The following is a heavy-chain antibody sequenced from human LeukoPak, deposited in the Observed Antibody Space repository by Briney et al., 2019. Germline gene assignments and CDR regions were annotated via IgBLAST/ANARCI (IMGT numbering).Heavy chain of an antibody. CDR3: ARERDGYNSGPPSCDY. V-gene: IGHV1-69*05. Sequence: SVKVSCKASGGTFSSYAISWVRQAPGQGLEWMGRIIPIFGTANYAQKFQGRVTITTDESTSTAYMELSSLRSEDTAVYYCARERDGYNSGPPSCDYWGQGTLVTVSS. J-gene: IGHJ4*02. CDR2: IIPIFGTA. D-gene: IGHD5-24*01. CDR1: GGTFSSYA.